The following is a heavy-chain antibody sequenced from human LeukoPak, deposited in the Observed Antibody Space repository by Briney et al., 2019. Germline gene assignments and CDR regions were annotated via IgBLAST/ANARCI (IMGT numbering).Heavy chain of an antibody. V-gene: IGHV4-59*01. D-gene: IGHD6-19*01. CDR1: GGSISSYY. Sequence: SETPSLTCTVSGGSISSYYWSWIRQPPGKGLEWIGYIYYSGSTNYNPSLKSRVTISVDTSKNQFSLKLSSVTAADTAVYYCARSTGWLGGAFDIWGQGTMVTVSS. CDR2: IYYSGST. J-gene: IGHJ3*02. CDR3: ARSTGWLGGAFDI.